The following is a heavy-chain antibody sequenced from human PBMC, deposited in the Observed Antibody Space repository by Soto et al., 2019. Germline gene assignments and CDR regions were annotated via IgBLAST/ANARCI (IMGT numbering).Heavy chain of an antibody. Sequence: QVQLVESGGGVVQPGRSLRLPCAASGFTFSSYAMHWVRQAPGKGLEWVAVILYDGSNKYYADSVKGRFTISRDNSKNTLYLQMNSLRAEDTAVYYCARDSGPPTSIDYWGQGTLVTVSS. CDR1: GFTFSSYA. D-gene: IGHD1-26*01. CDR2: ILYDGSNK. V-gene: IGHV3-30-3*01. J-gene: IGHJ4*02. CDR3: ARDSGPPTSIDY.